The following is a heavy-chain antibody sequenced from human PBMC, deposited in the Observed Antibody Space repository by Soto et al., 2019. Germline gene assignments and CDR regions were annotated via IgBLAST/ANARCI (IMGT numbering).Heavy chain of an antibody. Sequence: GGSLRLPCAASGFTFSSYGMHWVRQAPGKGLEWVAVISYDGSNKYYADSVKGRFTISRDNSKNTLYLQMNSLRAEDTAVYYCAKDRFVVVPAAMHFQHWGQGTLVTVSS. CDR2: ISYDGSNK. J-gene: IGHJ1*01. D-gene: IGHD2-2*01. V-gene: IGHV3-30*18. CDR3: AKDRFVVVPAAMHFQH. CDR1: GFTFSSYG.